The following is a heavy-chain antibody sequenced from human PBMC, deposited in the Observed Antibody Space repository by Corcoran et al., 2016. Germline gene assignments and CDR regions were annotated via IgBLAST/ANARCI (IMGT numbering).Heavy chain of an antibody. Sequence: QVQLVQSGAEVKKPGASVKVSCKASGYTFTSYYMHWVRQAPGQGLEWMGIINPSGGSTSYAQKFQGRVTMTRDTSTSTVYMELSSLRSEDTAVDYCARAEKAAAVDYWGQGTLVTVSS. CDR3: ARAEKAAAVDY. CDR1: GYTFTSYY. J-gene: IGHJ4*02. CDR2: INPSGGST. V-gene: IGHV1-46*01. D-gene: IGHD2-15*01.